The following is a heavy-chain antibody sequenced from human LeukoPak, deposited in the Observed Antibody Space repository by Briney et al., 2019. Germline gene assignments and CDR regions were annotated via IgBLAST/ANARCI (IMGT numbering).Heavy chain of an antibody. Sequence: GGSLRLSCAAPGFTFSSYWMSWLRQAPGKGLEWVANIKEDGSEKYYVDSVKGRFTISRDSAKNSLYLQMNSLRVEDMAVYYCVRPLGTTDGYRYAYWGQGSLVTVSS. CDR3: VRPLGTTDGYRYAY. CDR2: IKEDGSEK. V-gene: IGHV3-7*01. J-gene: IGHJ4*02. D-gene: IGHD5-24*01. CDR1: GFTFSSYW.